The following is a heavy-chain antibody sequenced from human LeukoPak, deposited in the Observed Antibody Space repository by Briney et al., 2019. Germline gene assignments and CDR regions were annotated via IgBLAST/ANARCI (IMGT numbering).Heavy chain of an antibody. Sequence: GGSLRLSCAASGFTFSSYGMHWVRQAPGKGLEWVAVISYDGSDKYYADSVKGRFTISRDNSKNTLYLQVNSLRAEDTAVYFCAKDQKQLVLIDYWGQGTLVTVSS. V-gene: IGHV3-30*18. CDR3: AKDQKQLVLIDY. J-gene: IGHJ4*02. CDR2: ISYDGSDK. D-gene: IGHD6-6*01. CDR1: GFTFSSYG.